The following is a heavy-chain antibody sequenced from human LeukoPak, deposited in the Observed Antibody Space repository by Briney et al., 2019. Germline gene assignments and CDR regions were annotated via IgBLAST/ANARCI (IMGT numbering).Heavy chain of an antibody. V-gene: IGHV3-7*01. J-gene: IGHJ4*02. D-gene: IGHD2-21*01. CDR3: ATSPVISRD. CDR2: IKQDGSEK. Sequence: GGSLRLSCAASGFTFSSYWMSWVRQAPGKGLEWVANIKQDGSEKYYVDSVKGRFTISRDNAKNTLYLQMNALRVEDTAVYYCATSPVISRDWGQGTLVTVSS. CDR1: GFTFSSYW.